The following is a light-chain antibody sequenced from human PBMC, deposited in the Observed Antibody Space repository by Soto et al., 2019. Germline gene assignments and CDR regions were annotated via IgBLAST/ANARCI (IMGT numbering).Light chain of an antibody. Sequence: QLTQSPSSLSAFVGDRVIITCRASQSVSRSLNWYQQKPGQPPKLLLYAASTLHSGVPSRFSGSGSGTEFTLTISSLQPEDFATYYCQQNAITPPWTFGQGTKV. CDR3: QQNAITPPWT. V-gene: IGKV1-39*01. CDR1: QSVSRS. CDR2: AAS. J-gene: IGKJ1*01.